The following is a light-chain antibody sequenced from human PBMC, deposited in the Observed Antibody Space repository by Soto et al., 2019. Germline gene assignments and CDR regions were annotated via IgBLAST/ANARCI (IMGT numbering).Light chain of an antibody. CDR3: TYFSTLTLLV. V-gene: IGLV2-14*03. J-gene: IGLJ1*01. CDR1: SSDVGRYNY. Sequence: QSALAQPASVSGSRGQSITISCTGTSSDVGRYNYVSWFQQHPGKVPKLIIYDVNNWPSGVSDRFSGSKSGNTASLTISGLQPEFVNDTSSTYFSTLTLLVSGPGTKV. CDR2: DVN.